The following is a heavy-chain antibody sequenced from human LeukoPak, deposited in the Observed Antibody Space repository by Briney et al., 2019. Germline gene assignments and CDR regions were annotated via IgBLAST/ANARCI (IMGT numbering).Heavy chain of an antibody. V-gene: IGHV1-3*01. CDR1: GYTFTSYA. Sequence: ASVRVSCTASGYTFTSYAMHWVRQAPGQRLEWMGWINAGNGNTKYSQKFQGRVTITRDTSASTAYMELSSLRSEDTAVYYCARVGVPAGIAVADYFDYWGQGTLVTVSS. CDR2: INAGNGNT. CDR3: ARVGVPAGIAVADYFDY. D-gene: IGHD6-19*01. J-gene: IGHJ4*02.